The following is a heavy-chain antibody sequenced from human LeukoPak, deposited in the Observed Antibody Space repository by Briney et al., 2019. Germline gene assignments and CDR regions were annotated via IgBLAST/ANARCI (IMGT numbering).Heavy chain of an antibody. J-gene: IGHJ4*02. CDR3: ARAEGSGSGAYTLDY. V-gene: IGHV4-4*07. CDR2: IYSSGTT. CDR1: GGSTINYF. Sequence: PSETLYLSCTVSGGSTINYFRSWIRQPAGKGLEWIGHIYSSGTTHYSPSLNNRVTISLDTSKSQFSLHLNSVTAADTAVYYCARAEGSGSGAYTLDYWGQGILVTVSS. D-gene: IGHD3-10*01.